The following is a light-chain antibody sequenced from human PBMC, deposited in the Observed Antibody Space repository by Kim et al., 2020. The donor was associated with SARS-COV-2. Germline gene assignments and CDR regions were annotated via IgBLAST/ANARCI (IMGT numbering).Light chain of an antibody. CDR1: QSVSSIY. J-gene: IGKJ4*01. V-gene: IGKV3-20*01. CDR2: GAS. Sequence: EIVLTQSPGTLSLSPGERATLSCRASQSVSSIYLAWYQQKPGQAPRLLIYGASSRATGIPDRFSGNGSGTDFTLTISRLEPEDFAVYYCQQYTNTPPALTFGGGTKVDIK. CDR3: QQYTNTPPALT.